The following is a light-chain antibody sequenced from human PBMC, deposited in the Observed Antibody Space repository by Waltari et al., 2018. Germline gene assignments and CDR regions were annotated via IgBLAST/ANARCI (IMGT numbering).Light chain of an antibody. CDR1: QSVSSY. J-gene: IGKJ1*01. Sequence: EIVLTQSPATLSLSPGERATFSCRASQSVSSYLAWYQQKPGQAPRLLIYDASNRATGIPARFSGSGSGTDFTLTISSLEPEDFAVYFCQQRSTWPRTFGQGTKVEIK. V-gene: IGKV3-11*01. CDR2: DAS. CDR3: QQRSTWPRT.